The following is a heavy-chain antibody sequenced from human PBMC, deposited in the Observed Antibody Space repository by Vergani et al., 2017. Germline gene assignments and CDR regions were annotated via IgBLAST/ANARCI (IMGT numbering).Heavy chain of an antibody. D-gene: IGHD6-19*01. J-gene: IGHJ6*02. CDR2: IYYSGST. Sequence: QVQLQESGPGLVKPSETLSLTCTVSGGSISSYYWSWIRQPPGKGLEWIGYIYYSGSTNYNPSLKSRVTISVDPSKNQFSLKLSSVTAADTAVYYCARVRAAGYFSPYGMDVWGQGTTVTVAS. CDR1: GGSISSYY. V-gene: IGHV4-59*01. CDR3: ARVRAAGYFSPYGMDV.